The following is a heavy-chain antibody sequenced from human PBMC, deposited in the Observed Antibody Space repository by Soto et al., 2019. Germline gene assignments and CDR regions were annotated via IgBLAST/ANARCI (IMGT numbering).Heavy chain of an antibody. CDR1: GGSLTGYY. Sequence: QVHLQQWGAGLLKPSETLSLTCAVNGGSLTGYYWSWIRQPPGKGLEWIGEIKDGGVTNYSPSLKGRVTMSADTSKNPFSLTLNSVTAADTAVYYCARGQEGIVATHWDQGTLVTVSS. D-gene: IGHD5-12*01. V-gene: IGHV4-34*01. CDR3: ARGQEGIVATH. CDR2: IKDGGVT. J-gene: IGHJ4*02.